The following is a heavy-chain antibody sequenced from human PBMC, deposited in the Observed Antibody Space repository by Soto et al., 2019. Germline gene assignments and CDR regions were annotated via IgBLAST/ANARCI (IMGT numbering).Heavy chain of an antibody. CDR2: IYPGGSDT. D-gene: IGHD3-10*01. J-gene: IGHJ6*02. CDR3: ARHQDGSGSSSTYYYYGMDV. Sequence: EFLKISLKGSWCSFTSYWICGVHQIAGKGLWWLGIIYPGGSDTRYSPSFQGQVTISADKSISTAYLQWSSLKASDTAMYYGARHQDGSGSSSTYYYYGMDVWGQGTKVTVSS. V-gene: IGHV5-51*07. CDR1: WCSFTSYW.